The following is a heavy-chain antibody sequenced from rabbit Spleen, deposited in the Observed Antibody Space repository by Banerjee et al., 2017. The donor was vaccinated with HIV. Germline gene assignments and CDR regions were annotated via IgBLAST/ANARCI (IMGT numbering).Heavy chain of an antibody. CDR3: ARDYKYNVNGAYDL. CDR1: GVSLNDKDV. Sequence: QEQLVESGGGLVKPEGSLTLTCKASGVSLNDKDVMCWVRQAPGKGLEWIACINIVTGKSVYASWAKGRFTMSRTSSTTVTLQMTSLTGADTATYFCARDYKYNVNGAYDLWGPGTLVTVS. D-gene: IGHD2-1*01. J-gene: IGHJ4*01. CDR2: INIVTGKS. V-gene: IGHV1S45*01.